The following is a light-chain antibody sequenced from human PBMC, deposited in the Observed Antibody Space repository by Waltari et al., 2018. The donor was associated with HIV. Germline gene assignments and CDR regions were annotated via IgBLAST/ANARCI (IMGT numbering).Light chain of an antibody. CDR3: GVWDSTLKQWL. CDR1: TSNVEPQW. J-gene: IGLJ3*02. V-gene: IGLV1-47*01. Sequence: QSVLTQPPSASGAPGQTVTISCSGSTSNVEPQWVYWYQQLPGTAPKHLIDRNYQRPSGVPDRFSSSKSGASASLIISGLRSEDEADYFCGVWDSTLKQWLFGGRTKLTVL. CDR2: RNY.